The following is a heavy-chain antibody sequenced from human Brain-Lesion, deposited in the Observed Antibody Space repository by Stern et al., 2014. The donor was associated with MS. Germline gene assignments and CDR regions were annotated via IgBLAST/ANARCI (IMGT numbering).Heavy chain of an antibody. Sequence: VQLLESGAEVKKPGASVKVSCKVSGYTLTDLSMHWVRQAPRKGLEWMGGFVSEDGEAIYAQKFQGRVSMTEDTSTDTAYMELSSLRSEDTAVYYCATLSPGAGGNYYRHFDYWGQGTLVTVSS. J-gene: IGHJ4*02. V-gene: IGHV1-24*01. CDR3: ATLSPGAGGNYYRHFDY. CDR2: FVSEDGEA. CDR1: GYTLTDLS. D-gene: IGHD1-26*01.